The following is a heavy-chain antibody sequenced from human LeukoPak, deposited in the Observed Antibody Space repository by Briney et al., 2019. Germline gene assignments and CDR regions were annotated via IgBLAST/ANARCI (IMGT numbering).Heavy chain of an antibody. CDR1: GFTFSSSS. Sequence: PGGSLRLSCAASGFTFSSSSMNWVRQAPGKGLEWGSYISSSSSTMYYADSVKGRFTISRDNAKNSLYLQMNSLRAEDTAVYYCARDRGRDGYNFDYWGQGTLVTVSS. D-gene: IGHD5-24*01. CDR2: ISSSSSTM. J-gene: IGHJ4*02. V-gene: IGHV3-48*01. CDR3: ARDRGRDGYNFDY.